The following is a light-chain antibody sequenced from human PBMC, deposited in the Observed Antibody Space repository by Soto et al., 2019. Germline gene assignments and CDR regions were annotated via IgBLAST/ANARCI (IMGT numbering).Light chain of an antibody. Sequence: QSVLTQSPSVSAAPRQRVTISCSGSTPNIGNNAVNWYQLLPGKAPKLLIYYDDLLPSGVSDRFSGSKSGTSASLAISGLQSEDEADYFCSAWDDSLNGPVFGGGTKLTVL. CDR3: SAWDDSLNGPV. J-gene: IGLJ2*01. CDR2: YDD. CDR1: TPNIGNNA. V-gene: IGLV1-36*01.